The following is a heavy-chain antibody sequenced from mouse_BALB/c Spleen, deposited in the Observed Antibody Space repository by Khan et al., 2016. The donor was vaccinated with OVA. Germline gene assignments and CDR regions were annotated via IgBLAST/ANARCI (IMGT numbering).Heavy chain of an antibody. CDR2: ISSTGST. Sequence: VQLQQSGPGLVKPSQSLSLTCTVTGYSITSDYAWNWIRQFPGNKLEWMGYISSTGSTSYNPSLKSRISITRDTSKNQLFLQLKSVIIEDTATYYCTRSLYYGYWYALDCWGQGTSVTVSS. D-gene: IGHD2-2*01. CDR3: TRSLYYGYWYALDC. J-gene: IGHJ4*01. V-gene: IGHV3-2*02. CDR1: GYSITSDYA.